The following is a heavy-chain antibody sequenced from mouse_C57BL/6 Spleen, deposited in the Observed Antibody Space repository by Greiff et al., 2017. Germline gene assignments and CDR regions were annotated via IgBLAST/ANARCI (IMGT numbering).Heavy chain of an antibody. CDR2: INPNYGTT. Sequence: VQLKESGPELVKPGASVKISCKASGYSFTDYNMNWVKQSNGKSLEWIGVINPNYGTTSYNQKFKGKATLTVDQSSSTAYMQLNSLTSEDSAVYYCARYNYGSSYGWYFDVWGTGTTVTVSS. V-gene: IGHV1-39*01. D-gene: IGHD1-1*01. CDR1: GYSFTDYN. J-gene: IGHJ1*03. CDR3: ARYNYGSSYGWYFDV.